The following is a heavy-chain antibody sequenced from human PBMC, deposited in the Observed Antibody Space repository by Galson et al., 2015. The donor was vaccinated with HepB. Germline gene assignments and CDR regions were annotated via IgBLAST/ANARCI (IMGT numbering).Heavy chain of an antibody. CDR3: ASGLCSGGSCYSSYYGMDV. D-gene: IGHD2-15*01. CDR1: GYTFTNYD. V-gene: IGHV1-8*01. CDR2: MNPNSGTT. Sequence: SVKVSCKASGYTFTNYDINWVRQATGQGLEWMGWMNPNSGTTGYAQKFHGRVTMTRDTSISTAYMELSSLRSEDTAVYYCASGLCSGGSCYSSYYGMDVWGQGTTVTVSS. J-gene: IGHJ6*02.